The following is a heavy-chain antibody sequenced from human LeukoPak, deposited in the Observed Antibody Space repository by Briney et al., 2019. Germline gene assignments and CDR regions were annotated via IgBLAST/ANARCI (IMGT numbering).Heavy chain of an antibody. J-gene: IGHJ4*02. V-gene: IGHV4-59*01. Sequence: PSETLSLTCTVSGGSISSYYWSWIRQPPGKGLEWIGYIYYSGSTNYNPSLKSRVTISVDTSKNQFSLKLSSVTAADTAVYYCAREEAAAGFDYWGQGTLVTVSS. CDR1: GGSISSYY. D-gene: IGHD6-13*01. CDR3: AREEAAAGFDY. CDR2: IYYSGST.